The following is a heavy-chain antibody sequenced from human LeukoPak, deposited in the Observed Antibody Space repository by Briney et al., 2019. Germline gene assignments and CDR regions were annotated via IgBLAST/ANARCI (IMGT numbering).Heavy chain of an antibody. Sequence: GASVKVSCKTPGYTFTNYAMNWVRQAPGQGLEFMGWINTGTGNPTYAQGFTGRIVFSLDTSVSTAYLHINTLKPEDTAVYYCAAIGAHSFDYWGQGTLVTVSS. V-gene: IGHV7-4-1*02. J-gene: IGHJ4*02. CDR1: GYTFTNYA. CDR3: AAIGAHSFDY. CDR2: INTGTGNP. D-gene: IGHD3-10*01.